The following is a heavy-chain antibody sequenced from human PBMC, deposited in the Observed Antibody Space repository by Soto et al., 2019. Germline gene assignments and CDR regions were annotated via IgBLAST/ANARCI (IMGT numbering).Heavy chain of an antibody. D-gene: IGHD6-19*01. CDR2: IRSKAYGGTT. J-gene: IGHJ6*02. V-gene: IGHV3-49*03. Sequence: GGSLRLSCTASGFTFGDYAMSWFRQAPGKGLEWVGFIRSKAYGGTTEYAASVKGRFTISRDDSKSIAYLQMNSLKTEDTAVYYCTRYSSGWYGSRKNYYYYGMDVWGQGTTVTVSS. CDR1: GFTFGDYA. CDR3: TRYSSGWYGSRKNYYYYGMDV.